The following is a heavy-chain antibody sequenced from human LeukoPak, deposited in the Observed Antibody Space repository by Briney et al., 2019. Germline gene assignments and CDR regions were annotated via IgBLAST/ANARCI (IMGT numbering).Heavy chain of an antibody. J-gene: IGHJ4*02. D-gene: IGHD6-19*01. V-gene: IGHV3-30-3*01. Sequence: PGGSLRLSCAASGFTFSSYPMHWVRQAPGKGLEWVAVISYDGSNKYYADTVKGRFTISRDNSKNTLHLQMDSLRAEDTAVYYCAKDWSVGAVASGFDYWGQGTLVTVSS. CDR3: AKDWSVGAVASGFDY. CDR2: ISYDGSNK. CDR1: GFTFSSYP.